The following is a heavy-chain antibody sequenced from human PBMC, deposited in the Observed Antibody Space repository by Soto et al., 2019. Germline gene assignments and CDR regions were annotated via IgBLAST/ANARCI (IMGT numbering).Heavy chain of an antibody. CDR3: ARRDIVVVVAAFXY. J-gene: IGHJ4*02. V-gene: IGHV4-34*01. D-gene: IGHD2-15*01. CDR2: INHSGST. CDR1: GGSFSGYY. Sequence: SETLSLTCAVYGGSFSGYYWSWIRQPPGKGLEWIGEINHSGSTNYNPSLKSRVTISVDTSKNQFSLKLSSVTAADTAVYYCARRDIVVVVAAFXYWGQGTLVTVSS.